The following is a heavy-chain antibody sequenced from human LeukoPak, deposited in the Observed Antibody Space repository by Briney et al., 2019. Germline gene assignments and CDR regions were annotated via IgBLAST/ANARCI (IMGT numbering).Heavy chain of an antibody. D-gene: IGHD6-19*01. CDR3: ARDWVSSGWPRHFDY. Sequence: GASVKVSCKASGYTFTSYAMNWVRQAPGQGLEWMGWINTNTGNPTYAQGFTGRFVFSLDTSVSTAYLQISSLKAEDTAVYYCARDWVSSGWPRHFDYRGQGTLVTDYS. CDR2: INTNTGNP. J-gene: IGHJ4*02. V-gene: IGHV7-4-1*02. CDR1: GYTFTSYA.